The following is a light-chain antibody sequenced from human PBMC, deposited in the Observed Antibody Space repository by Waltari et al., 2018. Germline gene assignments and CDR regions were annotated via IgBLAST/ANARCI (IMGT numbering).Light chain of an antibody. CDR1: QSVSWY. CDR3: QHCCNLPLT. J-gene: IGKJ4*01. V-gene: IGKV3-11*01. Sequence: EIVLTQSPATLSLSLGERATVSCRASQSVSWYLAWYQQRPGQAPRLLIYDASNRATGIPARFSGSGSGTDFSLTISSLQPEDFAVYYCQHCCNLPLTFGEGTTVEIK. CDR2: DAS.